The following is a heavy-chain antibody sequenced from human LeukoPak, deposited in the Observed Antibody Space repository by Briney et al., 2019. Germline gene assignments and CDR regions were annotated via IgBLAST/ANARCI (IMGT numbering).Heavy chain of an antibody. CDR2: INSDGSWT. D-gene: IGHD2/OR15-2a*01. V-gene: IGHV3-74*01. CDR3: VSFYETY. Sequence: VHLGGSLRLSCAASGNYWMHWVRQAPGKGLVWVSHINSDGSWTSYADSVKGRFTISKDNAKNTVYLQMNSLRAEDTAVYYCVSFYETYWGRGTLVTVSS. CDR1: GNYW. J-gene: IGHJ4*02.